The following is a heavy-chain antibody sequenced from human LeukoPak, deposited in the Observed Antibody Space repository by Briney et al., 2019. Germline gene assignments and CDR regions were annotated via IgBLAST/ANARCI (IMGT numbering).Heavy chain of an antibody. CDR1: GFTFSSDS. CDR2: ISSSSSTM. V-gene: IGHV3-48*02. D-gene: IGHD3-10*01. Sequence: GGSLRLSCAAAGFTFSSDSMNWVRQAPGKGLEWVLYISSSSSTMYYADSVKGRFTISRDNAKNSLYLQMNSLRDEDTAVYYCARAILPDGSGSCYFDYWGQGTLVTVSS. CDR3: ARAILPDGSGSCYFDY. J-gene: IGHJ4*02.